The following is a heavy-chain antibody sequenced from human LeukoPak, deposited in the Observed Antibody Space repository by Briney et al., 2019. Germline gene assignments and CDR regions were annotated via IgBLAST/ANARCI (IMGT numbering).Heavy chain of an antibody. CDR1: GFTFSSYG. D-gene: IGHD1-14*01. V-gene: IGHV3-30*02. CDR3: ARGPDRGGFDY. J-gene: IGHJ4*02. Sequence: PGGSLRLSCAASGFTFSSYGMHWVRQAPGKGLEWVAFIRYDGSNKYYADSVKSRFTISRDNSKNTLFLQVNSLRAEDTAVYYCARGPDRGGFDYWGQGTLVTVSS. CDR2: IRYDGSNK.